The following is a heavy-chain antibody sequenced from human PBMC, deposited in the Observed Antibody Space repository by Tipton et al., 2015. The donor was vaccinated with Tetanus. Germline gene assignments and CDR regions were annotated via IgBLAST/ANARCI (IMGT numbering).Heavy chain of an antibody. J-gene: IGHJ1*01. Sequence: LSLTCTVSGGSISTYHWNWIRQFPGKGLEWIGYIDYFGTTKYNPSLKGRVAMSVDTSKNQLSLKLSSVTSADTAVYYCARTSGYLYSSYWGQGTLVTVSS. CDR2: IDYFGTT. CDR1: GGSISTYH. V-gene: IGHV4-59*01. CDR3: ARTSGYLYSSY. D-gene: IGHD3-3*01.